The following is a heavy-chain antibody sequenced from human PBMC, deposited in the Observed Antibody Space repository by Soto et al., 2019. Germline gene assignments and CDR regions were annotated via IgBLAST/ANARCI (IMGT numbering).Heavy chain of an antibody. Sequence: PGGSLRLSWAASGFSFSSCGMHWVRQAPGKGLEWVAVISYDGSNRYYADSVKGRFTISRDNSKNTIYLQMNSLRAEDTAVYYCAREYYYDSSGYYYYYGMDVWGQGTTVTVSS. CDR3: AREYYYDSSGYYYYYGMDV. CDR2: ISYDGSNR. J-gene: IGHJ6*02. D-gene: IGHD3-22*01. CDR1: GFSFSSCG. V-gene: IGHV3-30*03.